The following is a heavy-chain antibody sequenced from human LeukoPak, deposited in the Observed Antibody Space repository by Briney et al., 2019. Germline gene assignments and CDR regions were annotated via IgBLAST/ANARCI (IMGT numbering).Heavy chain of an antibody. J-gene: IGHJ6*04. CDR2: ISSSSSSYI. Sequence: GGSLRLSCAASGFTFSSYAMSWVRRAPGKGLEWVSSISSSSSSYIYYADSVKGRLTISRDNAKNSLYLQMNSLRAEDTAVYYCAELGITMIGGVWGKGTTVTISS. CDR1: GFTFSSYA. V-gene: IGHV3-21*01. D-gene: IGHD3-10*02. CDR3: AELGITMIGGV.